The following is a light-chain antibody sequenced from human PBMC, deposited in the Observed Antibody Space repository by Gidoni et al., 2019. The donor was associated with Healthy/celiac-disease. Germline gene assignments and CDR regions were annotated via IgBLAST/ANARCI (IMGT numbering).Light chain of an antibody. V-gene: IGLV2-14*01. CDR3: SSYTSSSTPV. J-gene: IGLJ3*02. CDR1: SSDGGGYNY. CDR2: EVS. Sequence: QSALSQPAYASGSPGQPITISCTGTSSDGGGYNYVSWYQQHPGKAPKLMIYEVSNRPSGVSNRFSGSKSGNTASLTISGLQAEDEADYYCSSYTSSSTPVFGGGTKLTVL.